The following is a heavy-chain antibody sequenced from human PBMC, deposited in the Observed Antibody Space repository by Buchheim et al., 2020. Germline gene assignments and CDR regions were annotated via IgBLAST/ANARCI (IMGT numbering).Heavy chain of an antibody. CDR2: IIAAGGST. CDR3: AKGSAFRDSLFDV. V-gene: IGHV3-23*01. Sequence: EVQLLESGGGLVQSGGSLRLSCAASGFTFISYAMSWVRQAPGKGLEWVSSIIAAGGSTYYADSVKGRFTISRDNSKNTLSLQMNSLRAEDTAVYYCAKGSAFRDSLFDVWGQGT. D-gene: IGHD2/OR15-2a*01. CDR1: GFTFISYA. J-gene: IGHJ3*01.